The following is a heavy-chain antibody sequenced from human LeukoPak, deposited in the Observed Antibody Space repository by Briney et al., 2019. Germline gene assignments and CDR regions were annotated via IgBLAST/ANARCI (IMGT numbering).Heavy chain of an antibody. CDR3: ATAGYYYDSSGYCSDY. CDR2: IIPILGIA. Sequence: GASVEVSCKASGGTFSSYTISWVRQAPGQGLEWMGRIIPILGIANYAQKFQGRVTITADKSTSTAYMELSSLRSEDTAVYYCATAGYYYDSSGYCSDYCGQGTLVTVSS. CDR1: GGTFSSYT. V-gene: IGHV1-69*02. D-gene: IGHD3-22*01. J-gene: IGHJ4*02.